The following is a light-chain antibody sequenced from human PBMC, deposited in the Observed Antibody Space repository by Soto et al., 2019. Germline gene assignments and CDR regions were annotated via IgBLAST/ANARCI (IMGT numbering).Light chain of an antibody. Sequence: QSVLTQPASVSGSPGQSITISCAATSSDLGGYNFVSWYQQHPGKAPKLMIYDVNNRPSGVSNRLSGSKSGNTASLTISGLQAEDEADYYCSSYTSSSAFWVFGGGTKLTVL. CDR2: DVN. CDR1: SSDLGGYNF. J-gene: IGLJ3*02. CDR3: SSYTSSSAFWV. V-gene: IGLV2-14*03.